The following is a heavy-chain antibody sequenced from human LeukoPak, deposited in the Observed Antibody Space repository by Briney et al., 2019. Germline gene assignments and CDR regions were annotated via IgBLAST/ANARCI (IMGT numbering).Heavy chain of an antibody. CDR2: ISSSGYTI. D-gene: IGHD6-19*01. V-gene: IGHV3-48*03. CDR3: ARSIAVAGPFDY. J-gene: IGHJ4*02. Sequence: GGSLRLSCAASGFAFSRYEMNWVRQAPGKGLEWVSYISSSGYTIYYADSVKGRFTISRDNAKNSLYLHMNSLRAEDTAVYYCARSIAVAGPFDYWGQGTLVTVSS. CDR1: GFAFSRYE.